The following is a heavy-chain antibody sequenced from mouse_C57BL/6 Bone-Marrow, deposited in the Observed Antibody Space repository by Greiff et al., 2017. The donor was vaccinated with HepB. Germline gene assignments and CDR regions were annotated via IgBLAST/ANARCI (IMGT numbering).Heavy chain of an antibody. CDR3: SRAPITTLYYYAMDY. Sequence: EVQLQQSGPELVKPGASVKIPCKASGYTFTDYNMDWVKQSHGKSLEWIGDINPNNGGTIYNQKFKGKATLTVDKSSSTAYMELRSLTSEDTAVYYCSRAPITTLYYYAMDYWGQGTSVTVSS. J-gene: IGHJ4*01. CDR2: INPNNGGT. CDR1: GYTFTDYN. V-gene: IGHV1-18*01. D-gene: IGHD1-2*01.